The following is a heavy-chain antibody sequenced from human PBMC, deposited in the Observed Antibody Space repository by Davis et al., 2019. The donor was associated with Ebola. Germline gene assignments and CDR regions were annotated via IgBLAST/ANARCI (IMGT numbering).Heavy chain of an antibody. CDR3: ARAGERNWFDP. CDR1: GFTLTSYG. D-gene: IGHD1-1*01. CDR2: ISAYNGNT. V-gene: IGHV1-18*01. J-gene: IGHJ5*02. Sequence: AAPVKVSCKASGFTLTSYGIRWVRPAPGQGLEWMGWISAYNGNTNYAQKLQGRVTMTTDTSTSTAYMELRSLRSDDTAVYYCARAGERNWFDPWGQGTLVTVSS.